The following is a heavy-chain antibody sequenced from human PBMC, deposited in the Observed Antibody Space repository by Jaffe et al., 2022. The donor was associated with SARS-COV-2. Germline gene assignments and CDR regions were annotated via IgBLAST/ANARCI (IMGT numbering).Heavy chain of an antibody. CDR2: INHSGST. J-gene: IGHJ5*02. V-gene: IGHV4-34*01. Sequence: QVQLQQWGAGLLKPSETLSLTCAVYGGSFSGYYWSWIRQPPGKGLEWIGEINHSGSTNYNPSLKSRVTISVDTSKNQFSLKLSSVTAADTAVYYCARGYYYGSGRLFDPWGQGTLVTVSS. CDR1: GGSFSGYY. D-gene: IGHD3-10*01. CDR3: ARGYYYGSGRLFDP.